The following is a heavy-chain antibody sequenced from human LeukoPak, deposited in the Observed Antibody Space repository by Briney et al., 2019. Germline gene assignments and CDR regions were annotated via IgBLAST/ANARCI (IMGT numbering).Heavy chain of an antibody. J-gene: IGHJ5*02. CDR3: ARRRGYCSSSSCYGFDP. V-gene: IGHV4-4*08. CDR2: ISTSGST. D-gene: IGHD2-2*01. CDR1: GGSISSYY. Sequence: PSETLSLTCTVSGGSISSYYWSWIRQPPGKGLECLAYISTSGSTKYNPSLQSRVTISVDTSKNQFALKLTSVTAADTAVYYCARRRGYCSSSSCYGFDPWGQGTLVTVSS.